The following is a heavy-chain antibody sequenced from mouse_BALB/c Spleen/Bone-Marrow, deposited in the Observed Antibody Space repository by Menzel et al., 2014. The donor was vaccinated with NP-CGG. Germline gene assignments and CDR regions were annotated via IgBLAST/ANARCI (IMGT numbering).Heavy chain of an antibody. Sequence: VQLQQSGGGLVQPGGSLKLSCAASVFDFSGFWMGWVRQAPGKGLEWIGEINPDSSTINYTPSLKDRFIISRDNAKNTLYLQMSKVRSEDTALYYCARLGYYGEFAYWGQGTLVTVSA. CDR1: VFDFSGFW. D-gene: IGHD2-3*01. J-gene: IGHJ3*01. CDR3: ARLGYYGEFAY. V-gene: IGHV4-1*02. CDR2: INPDSSTI.